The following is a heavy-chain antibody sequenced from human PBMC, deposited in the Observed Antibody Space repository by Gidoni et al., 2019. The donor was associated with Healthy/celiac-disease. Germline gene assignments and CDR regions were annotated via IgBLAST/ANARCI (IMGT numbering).Heavy chain of an antibody. D-gene: IGHD6-6*01. J-gene: IGHJ4*02. V-gene: IGHV4-39*01. Sequence: QLQLQESGPGLVQPSETLSLTCTVSGGSISSSSYYWGWIRQPPGKGLEWIGSIYYSGSTYYNPSLKSRVTISVDTSKNQFSLKLSSVTAADTAVYYCAMPDKAARHHYFDYWGQGTRVTVSS. CDR1: GGSISSSSYY. CDR2: IYYSGST. CDR3: AMPDKAARHHYFDY.